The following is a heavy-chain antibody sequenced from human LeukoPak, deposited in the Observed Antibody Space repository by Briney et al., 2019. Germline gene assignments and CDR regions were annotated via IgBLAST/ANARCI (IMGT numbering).Heavy chain of an antibody. Sequence: GGSLRLSCAASGFTFTTYSMTWVRQAPGKGLEWVSVIYSGGSTYYADSVKGRFTISRDNSKNTLYLQMNSLRAEDTAVYYCARGSIYDFWSGPEGGYFDYWGQGTLVTVSS. J-gene: IGHJ4*02. CDR3: ARGSIYDFWSGPEGGYFDY. CDR2: IYSGGST. V-gene: IGHV3-53*01. CDR1: GFTFTTYS. D-gene: IGHD3-3*01.